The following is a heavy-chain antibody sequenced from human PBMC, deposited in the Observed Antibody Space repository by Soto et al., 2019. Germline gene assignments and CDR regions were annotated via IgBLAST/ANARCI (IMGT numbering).Heavy chain of an antibody. J-gene: IGHJ3*02. D-gene: IGHD2-2*01. Sequence: SVKVSCKASGGTFSSYAISWVRQAPGQGLEWMGGIIPIFGTANYAQKFQGRVTITADESTSTAYMELSSLRSEDTAVYYCAREKRDCSSTSCSDAFDIWGQGTMVTVSS. V-gene: IGHV1-69*13. CDR3: AREKRDCSSTSCSDAFDI. CDR2: IIPIFGTA. CDR1: GGTFSSYA.